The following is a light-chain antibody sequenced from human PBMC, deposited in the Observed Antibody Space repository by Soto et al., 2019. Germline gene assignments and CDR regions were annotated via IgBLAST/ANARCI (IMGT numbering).Light chain of an antibody. CDR1: RSVDKW. J-gene: IGKJ2*01. V-gene: IGKV1-5*03. CDR2: KAS. Sequence: DIQMTQSPSTLSASVADRVTITCRASRSVDKWLAWYQQKPGKAPKLLIYKASDLESGAPSRFSGSGSGTEFTLTISSLQPDDFATYYCQQYFSYNTFGQGTKLEIK. CDR3: QQYFSYNT.